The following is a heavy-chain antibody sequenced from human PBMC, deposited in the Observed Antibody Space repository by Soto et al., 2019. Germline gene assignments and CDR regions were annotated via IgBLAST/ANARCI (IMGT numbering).Heavy chain of an antibody. J-gene: IGHJ5*02. CDR1: GGSISSSSYY. CDR3: AREIYYYDSSGYYLRWFDP. Sequence: TLSLKCPVSGGSISSSSYYLGWIRQPPGKGLEWIGSIYYSGSTYYNPSLKSRVTISVDTSKNQFSLKLSSVTAADTAVYYCAREIYYYDSSGYYLRWFDPWGQGTLVTAPQ. CDR2: IYYSGST. D-gene: IGHD3-22*01. V-gene: IGHV4-39*02.